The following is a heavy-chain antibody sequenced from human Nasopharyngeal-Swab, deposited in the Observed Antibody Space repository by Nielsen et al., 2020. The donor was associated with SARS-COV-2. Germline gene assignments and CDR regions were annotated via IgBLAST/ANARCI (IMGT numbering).Heavy chain of an antibody. CDR2: IIPIFGTA. CDR3: AREIGGYGSGSYYYYGMDV. Sequence: SVKVSCKASGGTFSSYAISWVRQAPGQGLEWMGGIIPIFGTANYAQKFQGRVTITVDESTSTAYMELSSLRSEDTAVYYCAREIGGYGSGSYYYYGMDVWDQGTTVTVSS. D-gene: IGHD3-10*01. CDR1: GGTFSSYA. J-gene: IGHJ6*02. V-gene: IGHV1-69*13.